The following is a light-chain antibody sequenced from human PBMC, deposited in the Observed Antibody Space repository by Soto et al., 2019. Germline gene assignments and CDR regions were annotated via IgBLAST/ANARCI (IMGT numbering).Light chain of an antibody. CDR3: SSYRTGSAFYV. CDR1: SSDVGDYNY. V-gene: IGLV2-14*01. J-gene: IGLJ1*01. CDR2: EVR. Sequence: QSVVTQPASVSGSPGQSITISCTGTSSDVGDYNYVSWYQHHPGKAPKLIIYEVRNRPSGVPNRFSGAKSGNTASLTISGLQAEDEADYYCSSYRTGSAFYVFGSGTQAHRP.